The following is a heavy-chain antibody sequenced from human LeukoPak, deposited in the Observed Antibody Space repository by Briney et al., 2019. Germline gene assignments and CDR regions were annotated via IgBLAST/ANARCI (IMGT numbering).Heavy chain of an antibody. J-gene: IGHJ4*02. Sequence: GGSLRLSCAASGFTFSSHGMSWVRQAPGKGLEWVSTISGSGDNTYYADSVKGRFNISRDNSKNTLYLQMNSLRAEDTAVYYCARVTYGSGTYGAFDYWGQGTLVTVSS. V-gene: IGHV3-23*01. CDR2: ISGSGDNT. CDR1: GFTFSSHG. D-gene: IGHD3-10*01. CDR3: ARVTYGSGTYGAFDY.